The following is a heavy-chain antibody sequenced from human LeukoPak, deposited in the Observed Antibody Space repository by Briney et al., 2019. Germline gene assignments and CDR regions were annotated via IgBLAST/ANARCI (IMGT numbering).Heavy chain of an antibody. D-gene: IGHD2-15*01. CDR1: GGSISSYY. CDR2: IYISGST. CDR3: AREVVDGTPSREYYLYMDV. J-gene: IGHJ6*03. Sequence: SETLSLTCTVSGGSISSYYWSWIRQSAGKGLEWIGRIYISGSTNYNPSLKSRVTMSVDTSKNHISLKLTSLTAADTAVYYFAREVVDGTPSREYYLYMDVWGKGTTVTVSS. V-gene: IGHV4-4*07.